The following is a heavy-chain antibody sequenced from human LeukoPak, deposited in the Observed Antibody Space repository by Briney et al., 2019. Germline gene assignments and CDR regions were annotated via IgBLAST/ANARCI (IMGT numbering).Heavy chain of an antibody. CDR1: GGSLSGYY. D-gene: IGHD3-16*02. Sequence: PSETLSLTFGVYGGSLSGYYWTWIRQPPGKGLEWIGEINHSGTTNYNPSLKSRVTISVDTSKNQFSLKLNSVTAADTAVYYCARGITFGGVIVWNWFDPWGQGTLVTVSS. J-gene: IGHJ5*02. CDR2: INHSGTT. V-gene: IGHV4-34*01. CDR3: ARGITFGGVIVWNWFDP.